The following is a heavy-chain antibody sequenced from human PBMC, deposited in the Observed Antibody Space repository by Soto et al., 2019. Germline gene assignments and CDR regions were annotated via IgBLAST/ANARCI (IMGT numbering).Heavy chain of an antibody. Sequence: QVQLQVSATGLVKPSETLSLTCTVSGDSISAYSWSCVRQPPGKGLEWIGNIHYNGNTKYNPSLKSRVSMSVDTSKNQFSLRLISVTAADTAKYFCAREGNLGRGLQPLDFWRQGTLVTVSS. J-gene: IGHJ4*02. V-gene: IGHV4-59*01. CDR2: IHYNGNT. CDR1: GDSISAYS. D-gene: IGHD1-1*01. CDR3: AREGNLGRGLQPLDF.